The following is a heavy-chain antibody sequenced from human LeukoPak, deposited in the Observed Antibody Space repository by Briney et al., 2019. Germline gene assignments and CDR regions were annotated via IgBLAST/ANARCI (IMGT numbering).Heavy chain of an antibody. CDR3: ARDAQIPQCSGPTCFDCGFCDP. CDR1: GFTFRRYG. J-gene: IGHJ5*02. Sequence: PGGSLRLSCAASGFTFRRYGMHWVRQAPGKGLEWVALIWYDGSNEYYVDSVKGRFTISRDNAKNTMYLEMNSLRAEDTAVYYCARDAQIPQCSGPTCFDCGFCDPWGQGTLVSVSS. CDR2: IWYDGSNE. V-gene: IGHV3-33*01. D-gene: IGHD2-15*01.